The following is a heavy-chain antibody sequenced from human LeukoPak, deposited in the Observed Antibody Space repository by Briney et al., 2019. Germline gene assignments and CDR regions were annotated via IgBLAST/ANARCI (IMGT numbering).Heavy chain of an antibody. V-gene: IGHV1-46*01. CDR3: ARVGPYSGSYYMFYFDY. D-gene: IGHD1-26*01. J-gene: IGHJ4*02. CDR1: GYTFTSYY. CDR2: INPSGGST. Sequence: GASVKVSCKASGYTFTSYYMHWVRQAPGQGLEWVGIINPSGGSTSYAQKFQGRVTMTRDMSTSTVYMELSSLRSEDTAVYYCARVGPYSGSYYMFYFDYWGQGTLVAVSS.